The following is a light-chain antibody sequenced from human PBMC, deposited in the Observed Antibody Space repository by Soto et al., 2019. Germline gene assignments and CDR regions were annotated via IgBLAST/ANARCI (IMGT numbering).Light chain of an antibody. J-gene: IGKJ1*01. CDR2: GAS. Sequence: EIVLTQSPGTLSLSPVERSTLSCRASQSVSSIYLAWYQQKPGQAPRLLIYGASSRATGIPNRFSGSGSGTDFTLTISRLEPEDFAVYYCQQYGNSPQTFGQGTKVDIK. CDR1: QSVSSIY. CDR3: QQYGNSPQT. V-gene: IGKV3-20*01.